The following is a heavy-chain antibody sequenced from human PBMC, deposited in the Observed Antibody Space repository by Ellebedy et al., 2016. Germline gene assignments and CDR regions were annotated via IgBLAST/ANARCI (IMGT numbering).Heavy chain of an antibody. CDR2: IYYSGST. J-gene: IGHJ4*02. D-gene: IGHD6-6*01. Sequence: GSLRLSCTVSGGSISSYYWSWIRQPPGKGLEWIGYIYYSGSTNYNPSLKSRVTISVDTSKNQFSLKLSSVTAADTAVYYCARARPEGVPFDYWGQGTLVTVSS. CDR1: GGSISSYY. V-gene: IGHV4-59*08. CDR3: ARARPEGVPFDY.